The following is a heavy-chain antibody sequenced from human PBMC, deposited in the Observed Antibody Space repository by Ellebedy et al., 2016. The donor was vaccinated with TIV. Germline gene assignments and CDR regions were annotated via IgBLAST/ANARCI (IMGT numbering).Heavy chain of an antibody. CDR2: ISGGGGTT. Sequence: GGSLRLSXAASGFIFSSYAMSWVRQAPGKGLEWVSTISGGGGTTYYADSVKGRFTISRDNSKNTLFLQMNSLRAEDTAVYFCAKHDGDYLWGSYRHYFDYWGQGTLVTVSS. D-gene: IGHD3-16*02. CDR1: GFIFSSYA. V-gene: IGHV3-23*01. CDR3: AKHDGDYLWGSYRHYFDY. J-gene: IGHJ4*02.